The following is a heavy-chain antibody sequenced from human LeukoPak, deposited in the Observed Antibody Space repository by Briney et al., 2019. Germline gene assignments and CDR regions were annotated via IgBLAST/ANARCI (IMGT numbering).Heavy chain of an antibody. D-gene: IGHD2-15*01. V-gene: IGHV1-46*01. CDR3: ARGIYCSGGSCYAPFDY. CDR1: GYTFTSYY. J-gene: IGHJ4*02. CDR2: INPSGGST. Sequence: ASVKVSCKASGYTFTSYYMHWVRQAPGQGLEWMGIINPSGGSTSYAQKFQGRVTITADESTSTAYMELTSLRSEDTAVYYCARGIYCSGGSCYAPFDYWGQGTLVTVSS.